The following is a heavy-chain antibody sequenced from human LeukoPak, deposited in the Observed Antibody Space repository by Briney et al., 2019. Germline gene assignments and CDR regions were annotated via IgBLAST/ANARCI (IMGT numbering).Heavy chain of an antibody. CDR2: IIPIFGTA. Sequence: SVKVSCKASGGTFSSYAISWVRQAPGQGLEWMGGIIPIFGTANYAQKFQGRVTITADESTSTAYMEPSSLRSEDTAVYYCARMYNLGVDIWGQGTMVTVSS. CDR3: ARMYNLGVDI. V-gene: IGHV1-69*13. D-gene: IGHD1-14*01. CDR1: GGTFSSYA. J-gene: IGHJ3*02.